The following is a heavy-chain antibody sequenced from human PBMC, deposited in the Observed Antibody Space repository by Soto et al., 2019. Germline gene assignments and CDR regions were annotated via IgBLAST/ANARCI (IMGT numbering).Heavy chain of an antibody. D-gene: IGHD2-15*01. Sequence: QVQLVESGGGVVKHGRSLRLSCAASGFTFSSYGMHWVRQAPGKGLEWVAVISYDGSNKYYADSVKGRFTISRDNSKNTLYLQMNSLRAEDTAVYYCAKAPSYCSGGSCYLYYWGQGTLVTVSS. CDR3: AKAPSYCSGGSCYLYY. CDR2: ISYDGSNK. V-gene: IGHV3-30*18. J-gene: IGHJ4*02. CDR1: GFTFSSYG.